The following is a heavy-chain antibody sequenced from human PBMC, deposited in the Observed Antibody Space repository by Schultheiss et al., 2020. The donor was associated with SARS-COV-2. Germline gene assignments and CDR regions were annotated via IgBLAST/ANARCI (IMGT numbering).Heavy chain of an antibody. J-gene: IGHJ6*03. CDR1: GGSFSGYY. CDR2: INHSGST. Sequence: SETLSLTCAVYGGSFSGYYWSWIRQPPGKGLEWIGEINHSGSTNYNPSLKSRVTISVDTSKNQFSLKLSSVTAADTAVYYCARGIGYYDFWSGYRDYYYYMDVWGKGTTVTVSS. D-gene: IGHD3-3*01. V-gene: IGHV4-34*01. CDR3: ARGIGYYDFWSGYRDYYYYMDV.